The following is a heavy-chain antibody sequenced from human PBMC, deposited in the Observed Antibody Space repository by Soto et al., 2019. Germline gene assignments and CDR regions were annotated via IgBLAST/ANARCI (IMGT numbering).Heavy chain of an antibody. D-gene: IGHD6-19*01. J-gene: IGHJ6*02. CDR3: ARDRSIAVAGKGDYYYYGMDV. CDR2: IHYSGST. CDR1: GGSISSGGYY. V-gene: IGHV4-31*03. Sequence: PSETLSLTCTVSGGSISSGGYYWSWIRQHPGKGLEWIRYIHYSGSTYYNPSLKSRVTISVDTSKNQFSLKLSYVTAADTAVYYCARDRSIAVAGKGDYYYYGMDVWGQGTTVTVSS.